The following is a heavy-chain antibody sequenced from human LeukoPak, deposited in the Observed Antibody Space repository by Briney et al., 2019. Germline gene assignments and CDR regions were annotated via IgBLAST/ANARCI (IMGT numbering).Heavy chain of an antibody. D-gene: IGHD2-2*02. CDR1: GFTFSSYG. CDR3: AKRYCSSTSCYTDYYYYMDV. Sequence: GGSLRLSCAASGFTFSSYGMHWVRQAPGKGLEWVAFIRYDGSNKHYADSVKGRFTISRDNSKNTLYLQMNSLRAEDTAVYCCAKRYCSSTSCYTDYYYYMDVWGKGTTVTVSS. V-gene: IGHV3-30*02. J-gene: IGHJ6*03. CDR2: IRYDGSNK.